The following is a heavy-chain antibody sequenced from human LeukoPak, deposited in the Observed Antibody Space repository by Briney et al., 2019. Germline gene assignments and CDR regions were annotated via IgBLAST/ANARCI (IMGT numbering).Heavy chain of an antibody. CDR1: GFTFSSYG. CDR3: AKDRYGDYDYYYYMDV. CDR2: IRYDGSNK. Sequence: GGSLRLSCAASGFTFSSYGMHWVRQAPGKGLEWVAFIRYDGSNKYYADSVRGRFTISRDNSKNTLYLQMNSLRAEDTAVYYCAKDRYGDYDYYYYMDVWGKGTTVTVSS. J-gene: IGHJ6*03. D-gene: IGHD4-17*01. V-gene: IGHV3-30*02.